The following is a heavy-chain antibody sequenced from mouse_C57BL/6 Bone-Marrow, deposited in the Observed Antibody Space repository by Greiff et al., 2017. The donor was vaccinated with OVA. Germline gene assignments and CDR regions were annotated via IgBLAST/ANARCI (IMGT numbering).Heavy chain of an antibody. CDR3: ARPGSSYGAMDY. CDR2: ISYDGSN. D-gene: IGHD1-1*01. CDR1: GYSITSGYY. Sequence: DVQLQESGPGLVKPSQSLSLTCSVTGYSITSGYYWNWIRQFPGNKLEWMGYISYDGSNNYNPSLKNRISITRDTSKNQFFLKLNSVTTEDTATYYCARPGSSYGAMDYWGQGTSVTVSS. V-gene: IGHV3-6*01. J-gene: IGHJ4*01.